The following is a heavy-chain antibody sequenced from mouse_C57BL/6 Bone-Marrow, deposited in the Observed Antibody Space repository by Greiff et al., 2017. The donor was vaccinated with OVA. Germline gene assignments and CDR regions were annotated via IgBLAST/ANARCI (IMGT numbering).Heavy chain of an antibody. CDR3: ARRGYSNYWFSY. D-gene: IGHD2-5*01. CDR2: FHPYNDDT. J-gene: IGHJ3*01. V-gene: IGHV1-47*01. CDR1: GYTFTTYP. Sequence: QVQLKESGAELVKPGASVKMSCKASGYTFTTYPIEWMKQNHGKSLEWIGNFHPYNDDTKYNEKFKGKATLTVEKSSSTVYLELSRLTSDDSAVYYCARRGYSNYWFSYWGQGTLVTVSA.